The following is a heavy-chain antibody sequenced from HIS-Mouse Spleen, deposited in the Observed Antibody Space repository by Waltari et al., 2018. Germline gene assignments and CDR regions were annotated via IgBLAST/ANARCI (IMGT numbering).Heavy chain of an antibody. J-gene: IGHJ4*02. Sequence: QLQLQESGPGLVKPSETLSLTCTVSGGSISSSSYYWGWIRQPPGKGLEWIGSIYYSGSTYSNPSRKSRVTISVDTSKNQFSLKLSSVTAADTAVYYCARTYYDSSGYYLNYWGQGTLVTVSS. D-gene: IGHD3-22*01. CDR3: ARTYYDSSGYYLNY. V-gene: IGHV4-39*07. CDR2: IYYSGST. CDR1: GGSISSSSYY.